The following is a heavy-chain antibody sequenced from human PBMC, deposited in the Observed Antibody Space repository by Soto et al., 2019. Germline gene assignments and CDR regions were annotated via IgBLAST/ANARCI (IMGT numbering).Heavy chain of an antibody. Sequence: EVQLLESGGGLVQPGGSLRLSCAASGFSFSAYAMSWVRQAPGKGLEWVSAIRGSGGGTYYADSVKGRFTISRDNSKNMLYLQMNSLRVEDTAVYYCAKNPVPVAGSVDYWGQGTLVTVSS. CDR2: IRGSGGGT. J-gene: IGHJ4*02. D-gene: IGHD6-19*01. V-gene: IGHV3-23*01. CDR1: GFSFSAYA. CDR3: AKNPVPVAGSVDY.